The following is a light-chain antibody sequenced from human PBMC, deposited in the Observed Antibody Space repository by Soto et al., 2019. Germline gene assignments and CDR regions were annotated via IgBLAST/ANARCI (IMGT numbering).Light chain of an antibody. J-gene: IGKJ1*01. CDR1: QSISSY. Sequence: DLPMTQSPSSLSASVGDRVTITCRASQSISSYLNWYQQKPGKAPKLLIYAASSLQSGVPSTFSGSGSGTDFTLTISSLQPEDFATYYCQQSYSTPPTFGQGTKVEIK. V-gene: IGKV1-39*01. CDR2: AAS. CDR3: QQSYSTPPT.